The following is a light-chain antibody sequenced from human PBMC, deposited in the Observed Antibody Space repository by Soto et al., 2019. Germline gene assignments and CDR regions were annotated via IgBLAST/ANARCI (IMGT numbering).Light chain of an antibody. CDR3: QRDS. Sequence: EIVLTQSPGTLSLSPGERATLSCRVSQSISSNSLAWYQQKPGQAPRLLIYAASSRATGIPDRFSGSGSGTDFTLTISRLEPEDFAVYYCQRDSFGQGTKLEIK. CDR1: QSISSNS. V-gene: IGKV3-20*01. CDR2: AAS. J-gene: IGKJ2*03.